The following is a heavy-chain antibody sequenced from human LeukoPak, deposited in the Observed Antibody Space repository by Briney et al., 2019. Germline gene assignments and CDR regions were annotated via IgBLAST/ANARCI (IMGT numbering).Heavy chain of an antibody. Sequence: LTGGSLRLSCAASGFTFSSYAMSWVRQAPGKGLEWVSAISGSGGSTYYADSVKGRFTISRDNSKNTLYLQMNSLRAEDTAVYYCAKKGGKRTTVPYGPCDYWGQGTLVTVSS. V-gene: IGHV3-23*01. J-gene: IGHJ4*02. CDR3: AKKGGKRTTVPYGPCDY. CDR1: GFTFSSYA. D-gene: IGHD4-11*01. CDR2: ISGSGGST.